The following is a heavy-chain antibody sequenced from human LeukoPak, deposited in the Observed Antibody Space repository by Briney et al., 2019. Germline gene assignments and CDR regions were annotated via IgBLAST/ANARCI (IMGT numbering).Heavy chain of an antibody. CDR2: IYPGDSDT. V-gene: IGHV5-51*01. J-gene: IGHJ3*02. D-gene: IGHD4-17*01. CDR1: GYTFTNYW. CDR3: ARSYGDHEAFDI. Sequence: GESLKISCKGSGYTFTNYWIGWVRQMPGKGLEWMGIIYPGDSDTKYSPSFQGQVTISADKSITTAYLQWNSLKVSDTAMYYCARSYGDHEAFDIWGQGTMVTVSS.